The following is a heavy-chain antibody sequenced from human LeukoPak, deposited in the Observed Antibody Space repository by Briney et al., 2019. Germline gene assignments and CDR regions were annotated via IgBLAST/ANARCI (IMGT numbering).Heavy chain of an antibody. CDR1: GYTFTSYG. CDR2: ISAYNGNT. CDR3: ARLRFVVVPAAIDY. D-gene: IGHD2-2*01. J-gene: IGHJ4*02. V-gene: IGHV1-18*01. Sequence: ASVKVSCKASGYTFTSYGISWVRQAPGQGLEWMGWISAYNGNTNYAQKLQSRVTMTTDKSTSTAYMELRSLRSDDTAVYYCARLRFVVVPAAIDYWGQGTLVTVSS.